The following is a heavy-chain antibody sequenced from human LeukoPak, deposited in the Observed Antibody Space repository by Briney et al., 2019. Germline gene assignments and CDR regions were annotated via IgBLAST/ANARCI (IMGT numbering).Heavy chain of an antibody. V-gene: IGHV1-18*01. D-gene: IGHD3-22*01. CDR2: ISGYNGNT. J-gene: IGHJ3*02. CDR1: GYTFTTYN. Sequence: ASVTVSCKASGYTFTTYNINWVRQAPGQGLEWMGWISGYNGNTNYAQTLQGRVTITTDTSTSTAYMELRSLKSDDTAVYYCASLKNYYDSSGYLVTDAFDIWGQGTMVTVSS. CDR3: ASLKNYYDSSGYLVTDAFDI.